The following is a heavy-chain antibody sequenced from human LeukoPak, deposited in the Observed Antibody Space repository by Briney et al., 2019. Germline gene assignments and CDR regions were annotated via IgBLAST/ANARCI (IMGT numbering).Heavy chain of an antibody. Sequence: PSGTLSLTCTLSGDYISSSSYYWGWIRQPPGKGLEWIGDIYYSGSTYYNASLKGRVSISIDTSNNHFSLHLRSLTAADTALYYCARRRYYDSTGYLDWGHGTLVTVSS. V-gene: IGHV4-39*02. J-gene: IGHJ1*01. CDR1: GDYISSSSYY. D-gene: IGHD3-22*01. CDR2: IYYSGST. CDR3: ARRRYYDSTGYLD.